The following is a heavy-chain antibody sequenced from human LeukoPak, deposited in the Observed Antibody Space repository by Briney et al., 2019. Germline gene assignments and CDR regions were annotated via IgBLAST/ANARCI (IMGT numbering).Heavy chain of an antibody. D-gene: IGHD3-16*01. Sequence: PGGSLRLSCDASGFSISDYYMSWIRQSPVKGLEWISYITSGAGSTKYADSVKGRFTISRDKAKNSVALQLNNLRPEDTAVYYCTKERRGTYYAFESWGQGTLVTVSS. CDR3: TKERRGTYYAFES. J-gene: IGHJ4*02. CDR1: GFSISDYY. V-gene: IGHV3-11*01. CDR2: ITSGAGST.